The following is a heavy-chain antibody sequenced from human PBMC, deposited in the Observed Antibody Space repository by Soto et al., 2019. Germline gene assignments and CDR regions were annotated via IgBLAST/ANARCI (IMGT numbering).Heavy chain of an antibody. V-gene: IGHV4-59*12. D-gene: IGHD4-4*01. CDR3: ARPSDYSNGYYYGMHV. J-gene: IGHJ6*02. CDR2: IYYSGST. Sequence: PSETLSLTCTVSGGSISSYYWSWIRQPPGKGLEWIGYIYYSGSTNYNPSLKSRVTISVDTSKNQFSLKLSSVTAADTAVYYCARPSDYSNGYYYGMHVWGQGTTVTVSS. CDR1: GGSISSYY.